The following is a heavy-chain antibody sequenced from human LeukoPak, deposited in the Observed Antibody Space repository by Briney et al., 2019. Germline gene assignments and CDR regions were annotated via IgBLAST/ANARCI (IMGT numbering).Heavy chain of an antibody. J-gene: IGHJ4*02. CDR2: INAGTGNR. Sequence: ASVKVSRKASGYTFTSYGISWVRQAPGQRLEWMGWINAGTGNRKYSQKFQDRVTITRETSATTAYMELSSLTSEDTAVYYCARVSDDSGWNFDYWGQGTLVTVSS. D-gene: IGHD6-19*01. CDR3: ARVSDDSGWNFDY. V-gene: IGHV1-3*01. CDR1: GYTFTSYG.